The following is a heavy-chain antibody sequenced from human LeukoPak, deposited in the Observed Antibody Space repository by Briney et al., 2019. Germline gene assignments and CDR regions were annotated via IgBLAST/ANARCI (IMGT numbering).Heavy chain of an antibody. CDR3: ARVGPGVWFDY. V-gene: IGHV4-30-4*01. CDR1: GGSISSGDYY. CDR2: IYYSGST. Sequence: SETLSLTCTVPGGSISSGDYYWSWIRHPPGKGLEWIWNIYYSGSTYYNPSLKSRVTISVDTSKNQFSLKLSSVTAADTAVYYCARVGPGVWFDYWGQGTLVTVSS. J-gene: IGHJ4*02. D-gene: IGHD3-16*01.